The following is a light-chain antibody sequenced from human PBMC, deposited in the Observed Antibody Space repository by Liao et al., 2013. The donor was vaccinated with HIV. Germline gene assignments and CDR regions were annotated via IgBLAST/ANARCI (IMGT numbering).Light chain of an antibody. V-gene: IGLV3-1*01. J-gene: IGLJ2*01. CDR1: FLGDKY. Sequence: SYELTQPPSVSRVPRTDGQHHLFVGYFLGDKYASWYKQKPGQPPVLVIYQDSKRPSGIPERFSGSNSGNTATLTISGTQPTDEADYYCQAWDGNTAIFGGGTKLTVL. CDR3: QAWDGNTAI. CDR2: QDS.